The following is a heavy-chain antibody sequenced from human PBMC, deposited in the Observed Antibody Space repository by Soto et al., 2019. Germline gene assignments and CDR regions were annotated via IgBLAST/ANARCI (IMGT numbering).Heavy chain of an antibody. CDR1: GGSISSYY. J-gene: IGHJ6*02. V-gene: IGHV4-59*01. Sequence: SETLSLTCTVSGGSISSYYWSWIRQPPGKGLEWIGYIYYSGSTNYNPSLKSRVTISVDTSKNQFSLKLSSVTAADTAVYYCARDFHPLDIVLVPAAPGTYYYYGMDVWGQGTTVTVSS. CDR2: IYYSGST. CDR3: ARDFHPLDIVLVPAAPGTYYYYGMDV. D-gene: IGHD2-2*01.